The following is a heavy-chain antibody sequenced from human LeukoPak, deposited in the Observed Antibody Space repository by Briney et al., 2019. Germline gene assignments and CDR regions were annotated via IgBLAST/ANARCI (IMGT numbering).Heavy chain of an antibody. CDR3: ARPSKADTAMVTSLLGY. CDR1: GFTFSSYA. CDR2: ISGSGGST. Sequence: GGSLRLSCAASGFTFSSYAMSWVRQAPGKGLEWVSAISGSGGSTYYADSVKGRFTISRDNSKNTLYLQMNSLRAEDTAVYYCARPSKADTAMVTSLLGYWGQGTLVTVSS. V-gene: IGHV3-23*01. D-gene: IGHD5-18*01. J-gene: IGHJ4*02.